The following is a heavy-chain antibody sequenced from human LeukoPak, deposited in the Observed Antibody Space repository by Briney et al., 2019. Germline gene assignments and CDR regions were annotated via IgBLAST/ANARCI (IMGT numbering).Heavy chain of an antibody. D-gene: IGHD4-17*01. Sequence: SETLSLTCTVSGYSISSGYYWGWIRQPPGKGLEWIGSIYHSGSTYYNPSLKSRVTISVDTSKNQFSLKLSSVTAADTAVYYCARDNRHGDYGWGQGTLVTVSS. J-gene: IGHJ4*02. CDR2: IYHSGST. CDR3: ARDNRHGDYG. V-gene: IGHV4-38-2*02. CDR1: GYSISSGYY.